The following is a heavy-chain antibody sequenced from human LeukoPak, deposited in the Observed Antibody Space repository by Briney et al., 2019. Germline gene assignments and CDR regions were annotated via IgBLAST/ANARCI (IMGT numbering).Heavy chain of an antibody. J-gene: IGHJ3*02. CDR3: SRDGGEGGNSAFDI. Sequence: GGSLRLSCAASGFTFSDYILDWVRQAPGKGLQGVGRIRRVANSYTTEYAASVKGRFTISRDDSKNSLYLHMNSLKTEDTAVYHCSRDGGEGGNSAFDIWGQGTMVTVSS. V-gene: IGHV3-72*01. D-gene: IGHD3-16*01. CDR2: IRRVANSYTT. CDR1: GFTFSDYI.